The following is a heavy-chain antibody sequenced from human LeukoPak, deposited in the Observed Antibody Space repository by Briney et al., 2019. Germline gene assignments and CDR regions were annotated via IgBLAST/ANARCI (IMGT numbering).Heavy chain of an antibody. D-gene: IGHD2-2*01. Sequence: GRSLRLSCAASGFTFSSYGMHWVRQAPGKGLEWVAVISYDGNNKYYADSVKGRFTISRDNSKNTLYLQMNSLRAEDTAVYYCARGGVQYCSSTSCYEFMFDYWGQGTLVTVSS. CDR1: GFTFSSYG. CDR3: ARGGVQYCSSTSCYEFMFDY. V-gene: IGHV3-30*03. CDR2: ISYDGNNK. J-gene: IGHJ4*02.